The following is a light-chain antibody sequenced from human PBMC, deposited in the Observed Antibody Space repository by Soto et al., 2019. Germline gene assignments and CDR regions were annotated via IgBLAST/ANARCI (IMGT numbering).Light chain of an antibody. CDR1: QGINGNY. CDR2: GAS. Sequence: EIVLTQSPGTLSVSPGDSATLSCRASQGINGNYLAWTQQKPGQPPRLLIYGASTRATGIPDRFSGGGSGTVFTLTSSRLDAEDFAVYYCQHSGTSVTFGGGTKVEFK. V-gene: IGKV3-20*01. CDR3: QHSGTSVT. J-gene: IGKJ4*01.